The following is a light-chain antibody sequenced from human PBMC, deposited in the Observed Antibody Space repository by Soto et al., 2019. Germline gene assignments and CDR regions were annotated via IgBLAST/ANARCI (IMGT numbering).Light chain of an antibody. V-gene: IGLV2-14*01. CDR1: SSDVGGYNY. J-gene: IGLJ1*01. CDR2: EVS. CDR3: SSYTSSSTLYV. Sequence: QSALTQPASVSGSPGQSITISCTGTSSDVGGYNYVSWYRQHPGKAPKLTIFEVSDRPSGVSNRFSGSKSGNTASLTISGLQAEGEADYYCSSYTSSSTLYVFGTGTKVTVL.